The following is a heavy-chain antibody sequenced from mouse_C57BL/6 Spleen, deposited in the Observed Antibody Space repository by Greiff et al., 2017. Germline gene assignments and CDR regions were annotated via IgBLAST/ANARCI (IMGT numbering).Heavy chain of an antibody. J-gene: IGHJ1*03. CDR2: INPSTGGT. CDR1: GYSFTGYY. D-gene: IGHD1-1*01. V-gene: IGHV1-42*01. CDR3: ARQRVLREYFDV. Sequence: VQLKQSGPELVKPGASVKISCKASGYSFTGYYMNWVKQSPEKSLEWIGEINPSTGGTTYNQKFKAKATLTVDKSSSTAYMQLKSLTSEDSAVYYCARQRVLREYFDVWGTGTTVTVSS.